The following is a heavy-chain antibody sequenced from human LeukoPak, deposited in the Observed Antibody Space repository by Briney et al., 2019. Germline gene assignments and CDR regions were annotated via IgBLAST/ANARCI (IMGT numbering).Heavy chain of an antibody. J-gene: IGHJ4*02. V-gene: IGHV3-7*01. Sequence: GGSLRLSCVASGFMFRSYWMSWVRQAPGKGLEWVANIKQDGSEMNYVDSVKGRFTISRDNAKNSLYLQMNSLRAEDMAVYYCASPSLGVGSLFDFWGQGTLVTVSS. CDR3: ASPSLGVGSLFDF. D-gene: IGHD1-26*01. CDR1: GFMFRSYW. CDR2: IKQDGSEM.